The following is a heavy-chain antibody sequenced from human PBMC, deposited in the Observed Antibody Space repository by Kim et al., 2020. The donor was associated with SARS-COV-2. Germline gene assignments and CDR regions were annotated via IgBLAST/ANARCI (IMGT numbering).Heavy chain of an antibody. J-gene: IGHJ4*02. CDR3: ARDGYSSSWHFDY. V-gene: IGHV1-46*01. D-gene: IGHD6-13*01. Sequence: YAQKFQGRVTMTRDTSTSTVYMELSSLRSEDTAVYYCARDGYSSSWHFDYWGQGTLVTVSS.